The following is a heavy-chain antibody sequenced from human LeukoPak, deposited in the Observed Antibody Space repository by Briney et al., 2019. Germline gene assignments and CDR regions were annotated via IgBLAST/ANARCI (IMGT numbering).Heavy chain of an antibody. Sequence: GGSLTLSCAASGITFSSSEMNWVRQAPGKGLEWVSFSSSSDDIVYYADSVKGRFTISRDNAKNSLYLHMSSLRAEDTAVYYCASDVGPNTGAFYIWGQGTMVTVSS. J-gene: IGHJ3*02. CDR2: SSSSDDIV. CDR1: GITFSSSE. CDR3: ASDVGPNTGAFYI. V-gene: IGHV3-48*03. D-gene: IGHD1-26*01.